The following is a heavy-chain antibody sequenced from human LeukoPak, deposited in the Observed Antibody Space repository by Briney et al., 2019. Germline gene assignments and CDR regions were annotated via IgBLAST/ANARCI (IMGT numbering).Heavy chain of an antibody. D-gene: IGHD3-10*01. V-gene: IGHV6-1*01. CDR3: ARGAHYYGSGSYLAFDY. J-gene: IGHJ4*02. CDR1: GDSVSSNSAA. Sequence: SQTLSLTCAISGDSVSSNSAAWHWIRQSPSRGLEWLGRTYYRSKWYNDYTVSVKSRTTINADTSKNQFSLQLNSVTPEDTAVYYCARGAHYYGSGSYLAFDYWGQGTLVTVSS. CDR2: TYYRSKWYN.